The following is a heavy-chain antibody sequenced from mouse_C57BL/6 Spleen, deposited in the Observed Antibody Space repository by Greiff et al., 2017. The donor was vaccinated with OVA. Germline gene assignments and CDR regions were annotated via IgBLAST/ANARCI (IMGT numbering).Heavy chain of an antibody. Sequence: QVQLKQPGAELVRPGTSVKLSCKASGYTFTSYWMHWVKQRPGQGLEWIGVIDPSDSYTNYNQKFKGKATLTVDTSSSTAYMQLSSLTSEDSAVYYCARASYDYDLDYWGQGTTLTVSS. D-gene: IGHD2-4*01. CDR2: IDPSDSYT. CDR3: ARASYDYDLDY. V-gene: IGHV1-59*01. CDR1: GYTFTSYW. J-gene: IGHJ2*01.